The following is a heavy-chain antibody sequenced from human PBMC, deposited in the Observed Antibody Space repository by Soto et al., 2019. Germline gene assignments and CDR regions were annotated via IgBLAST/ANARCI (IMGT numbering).Heavy chain of an antibody. CDR3: ARGTGRGGMDV. D-gene: IGHD3-9*01. CDR1: GGTFSSYT. CDR2: IIPILGIA. V-gene: IGHV1-69*02. Sequence: QVQLVQSGAEVKKPGSSVKVSCKASGGTFSSYTISWVRQAPGQGLEWMGRIIPILGIANYAQKFQGRVTIPADKSTSTAYMELSSLRSEDTAVYYCARGTGRGGMDVWGQGTTVTVSS. J-gene: IGHJ6*02.